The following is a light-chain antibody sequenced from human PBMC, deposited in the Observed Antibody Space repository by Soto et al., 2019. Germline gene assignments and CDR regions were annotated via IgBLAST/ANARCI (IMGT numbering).Light chain of an antibody. CDR2: DAS. Sequence: EMVIAPSPTTPSLSPGERATPSCRASQTIDNTLAWYQRKPGQAPRLLIYDASTRATGVPARFSGSGSGTDFTLTISSLQSEDFAVYYCQHYNYWPYTFGQGTKVDIK. CDR1: QTIDNT. CDR3: QHYNYWPYT. V-gene: IGKV3-15*01. J-gene: IGKJ2*01.